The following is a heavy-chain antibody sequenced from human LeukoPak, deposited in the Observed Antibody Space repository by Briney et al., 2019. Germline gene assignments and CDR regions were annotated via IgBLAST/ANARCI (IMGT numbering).Heavy chain of an antibody. CDR1: GYTLTEVA. CDR2: YDPEEGKT. V-gene: IGHV1-24*01. D-gene: IGHD6-19*01. J-gene: IGHJ3*02. CDR3: AADPQWGGTYHI. Sequence: ASVKVSCKVSGYTLTEVAMHWVRQVPGKGLEWMEGYDPEEGKTVYAQKFQVRITMTDDTSTDTTYMELSSLRSEDTAVYYCAADPQWGGTYHIWGQGTVVIVSS.